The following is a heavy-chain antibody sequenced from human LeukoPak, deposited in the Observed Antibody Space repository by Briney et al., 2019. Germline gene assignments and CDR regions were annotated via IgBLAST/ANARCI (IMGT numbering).Heavy chain of an antibody. CDR2: ISYDGSNK. Sequence: PGGSLRLSCAASGFTFSSYAMHWVRQAPGKGLEWVAVISYDGSNKYYADSVKGRFTISRDNSKNTLYLQMNSLSAEDTAVYYCARRDGYDFDYWGQGTLVTVSS. CDR1: GFTFSSYA. J-gene: IGHJ4*02. D-gene: IGHD5-24*01. V-gene: IGHV3-30*04. CDR3: ARRDGYDFDY.